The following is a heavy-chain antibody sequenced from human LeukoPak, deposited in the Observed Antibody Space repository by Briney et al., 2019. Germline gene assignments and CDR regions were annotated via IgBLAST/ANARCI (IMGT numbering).Heavy chain of an antibody. J-gene: IGHJ4*02. CDR1: GGSFSGYY. CDR3: ASPLLGYCSSTSCPHPGFDY. V-gene: IGHV4-34*01. CDR2: INHSGST. D-gene: IGHD2-2*01. Sequence: SETLSLTCAVYGGSFSGYYWSWIRQPPGKGLEWIGEINHSGSTDYNPSLKSRVTISVDTSKNQFSLKLSSVIAADTAVYYCASPLLGYCSSTSCPHPGFDYWGQGTLVTVSS.